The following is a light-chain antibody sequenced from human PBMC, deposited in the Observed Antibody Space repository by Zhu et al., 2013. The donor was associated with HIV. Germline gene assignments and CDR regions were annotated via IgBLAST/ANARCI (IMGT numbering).Light chain of an antibody. CDR3: KQYDEWPPFT. J-gene: IGKJ3*01. V-gene: IGKV4-1*01. CDR2: WAS. Sequence: DIVMTQSPDSLAVSLGERATINCKSSQSVLYSSNNKNYLAWYQQKPGQLPKLLIYWASTRESGVPDRFIGSGSGTEFTLTISRLQSEDSAVYYCKQYDEWPPFTFGPGTKVDIK. CDR1: QSVLYSSNNKNY.